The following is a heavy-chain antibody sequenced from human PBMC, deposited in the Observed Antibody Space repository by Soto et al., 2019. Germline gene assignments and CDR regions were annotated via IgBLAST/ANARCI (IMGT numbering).Heavy chain of an antibody. D-gene: IGHD1-26*01. Sequence: EVQLLESGGDLVQPGGSLRLSCAASGFTFSSYAMSWVRQAPGKGLEWVSDISGSGYYIYYAPSVKGRFTISRDRSKNTLYLQMNSLRVEDTAVYYCAKADWDRVRGHNWFDPWGQGTLVTVSS. V-gene: IGHV3-23*01. CDR3: AKADWDRVRGHNWFDP. J-gene: IGHJ5*02. CDR1: GFTFSSYA. CDR2: ISGSGYYI.